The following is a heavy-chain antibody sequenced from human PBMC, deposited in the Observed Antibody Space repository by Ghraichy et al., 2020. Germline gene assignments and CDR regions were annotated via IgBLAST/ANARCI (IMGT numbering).Heavy chain of an antibody. Sequence: GGSLRLSCAASGFTFSNYWMMWVRQAPGKGLEWVAHIKEDGSEKKYVDSVKGRFTISRDNAKNSLYLQMNSLRVEDTAMYYCARGGAVGDYWGQGTLVTVSS. CDR3: ARGGAVGDY. D-gene: IGHD6-19*01. J-gene: IGHJ4*02. CDR2: IKEDGSEK. CDR1: GFTFSNYW. V-gene: IGHV3-7*03.